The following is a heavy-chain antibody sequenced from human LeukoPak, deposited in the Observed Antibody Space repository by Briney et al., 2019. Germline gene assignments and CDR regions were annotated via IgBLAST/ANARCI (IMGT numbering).Heavy chain of an antibody. CDR1: GGSISSSSYY. CDR3: ARKWLRLSAPFDY. Sequence: SETLSLTCTVSGGSISSSSYYWGWIRQPPGKGLEWIGSIYYGGITYYHPSLKSRVTTSVDTSKNQFSLKLSSVTAADTAVYYCARKWLRLSAPFDYWGQGTLVTVSS. V-gene: IGHV4-39*01. J-gene: IGHJ4*02. D-gene: IGHD5-12*01. CDR2: IYYGGIT.